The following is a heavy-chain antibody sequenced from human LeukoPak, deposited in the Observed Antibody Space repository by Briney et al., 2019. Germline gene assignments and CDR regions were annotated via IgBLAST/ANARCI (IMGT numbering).Heavy chain of an antibody. D-gene: IGHD1-26*01. CDR2: ISSSGSTI. Sequence: GGSLRLSCAASGFTFSSYEMNWVRQAPGKGLEWVSYISSSGSTIYYANSVKGRFTISRDNAKNSLYLQMNSLRAEDTAVYYCARDLFLGARTFDYWGQGTLVTVSS. V-gene: IGHV3-48*03. J-gene: IGHJ4*02. CDR3: ARDLFLGARTFDY. CDR1: GFTFSSYE.